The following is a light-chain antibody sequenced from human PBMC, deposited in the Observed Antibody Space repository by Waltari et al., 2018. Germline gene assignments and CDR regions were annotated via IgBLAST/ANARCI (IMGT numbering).Light chain of an antibody. V-gene: IGLV1-40*01. CDR1: SSNIGAGYD. CDR3: QSYDSSLGGV. Sequence: QSVLTQPPSVSGAPGQRVTISCTGSSSNIGAGYDVHWYTQLQGTAPSLLIYWINNPPSGVPDRFSGSKAATSASLAISGLQAEDEAEYYCQSYDSSLGGVFGGGTKVTVL. CDR2: WIN. J-gene: IGLJ3*02.